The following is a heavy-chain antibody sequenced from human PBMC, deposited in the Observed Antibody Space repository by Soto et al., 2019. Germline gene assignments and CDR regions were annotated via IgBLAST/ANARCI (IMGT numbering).Heavy chain of an antibody. CDR2: ISAHNGNT. CDR3: ARGTYGDY. V-gene: IGHV1-18*01. CDR1: GYAFTTYG. Sequence: QVHLVQSGAEVKKPGASVKVSCQGSGYAFTTYGITWVRQAPGKGLEWMGWISAHNGNTNYAQKLQGRVTVTRDTSTRTAYRELRSLRYADTAVYYCARGTYGDYWGQGALVTVSS. J-gene: IGHJ4*02. D-gene: IGHD4-17*01.